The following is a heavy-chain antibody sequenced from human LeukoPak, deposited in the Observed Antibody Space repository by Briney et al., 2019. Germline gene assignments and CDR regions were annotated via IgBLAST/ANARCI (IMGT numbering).Heavy chain of an antibody. CDR3: GGGLGYCSSTRCPPDS. CDR2: IDYSGTT. D-gene: IGHD2-2*01. CDR1: GVSITGNDQF. J-gene: IGHJ5*01. Sequence: SETLSLTCTVSGVSITGNDQFWSWIRQPPGTGLAWIGYIDYSGTTYYNPSLKGRVNMSRDTSKNQFSLNLNSVTAADTAFYYCGGGLGYCSSTRCPPDSWGQGTLVTVSS. V-gene: IGHV4-30-4*01.